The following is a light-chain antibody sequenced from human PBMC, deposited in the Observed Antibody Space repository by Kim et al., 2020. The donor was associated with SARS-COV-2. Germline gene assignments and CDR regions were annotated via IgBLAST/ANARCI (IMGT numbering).Light chain of an antibody. CDR3: QQVELYPS. CDR2: AAS. V-gene: IGKV1-9*01. Sequence: SASVGDIVTLTCRASQDISDRLAWYQQRPGTAPKLLILAASTLHAGVPSRFSGGGTGTEFSLTIDSLQPEDFATYYCQQVELYPSFGPGTKVDI. CDR1: QDISDR. J-gene: IGKJ3*01.